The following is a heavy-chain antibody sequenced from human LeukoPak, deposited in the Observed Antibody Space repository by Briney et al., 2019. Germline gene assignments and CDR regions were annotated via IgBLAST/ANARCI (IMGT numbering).Heavy chain of an antibody. D-gene: IGHD5-12*01. V-gene: IGHV3-7*01. CDR1: GFTFSSYS. Sequence: GGSLRLSCAASGFTFSSYSMNWVRQAPGKGLEWVANIKQDGSEKYYVDSVKGRFTISRDNAKNSLYLQMNSLRAEDTAVYYCARSGYDFLGLYYYYMDVWGKGTTVTVSS. J-gene: IGHJ6*03. CDR2: IKQDGSEK. CDR3: ARSGYDFLGLYYYYMDV.